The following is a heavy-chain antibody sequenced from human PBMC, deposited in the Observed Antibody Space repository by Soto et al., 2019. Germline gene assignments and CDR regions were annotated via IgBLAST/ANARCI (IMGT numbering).Heavy chain of an antibody. CDR3: ARDRHCSGGSCYPYYYYGMDV. CDR1: GCSISSGGYY. J-gene: IGHJ6*02. V-gene: IGHV4-31*03. D-gene: IGHD2-15*01. Sequence: SETLSLTCTVSGCSISSGGYYWSWIRQHPGKGLEWIGYIYYSGSTYYNPSLKSRVTISVDTSKNQFSLKLSSVTAADTAVYYCARDRHCSGGSCYPYYYYGMDVWGQGTTVTVSS. CDR2: IYYSGST.